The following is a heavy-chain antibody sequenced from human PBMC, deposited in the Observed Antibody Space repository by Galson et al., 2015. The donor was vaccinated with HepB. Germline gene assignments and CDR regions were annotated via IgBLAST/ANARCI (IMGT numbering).Heavy chain of an antibody. CDR3: ARRLDFWSGYYYYYYMDV. CDR2: ISAYNGNT. V-gene: IGHV1-18*01. D-gene: IGHD3-3*01. Sequence: SVKVSCKASGYTFTSYGISWVRQAPGQGLEWMGWISAYNGNTNYAQKLQGRVTMTTDTPTSTAYMELRSLRSDDTAVYYCARRLDFWSGYYYYYYMDVWGKGTTVTVSS. CDR1: GYTFTSYG. J-gene: IGHJ6*03.